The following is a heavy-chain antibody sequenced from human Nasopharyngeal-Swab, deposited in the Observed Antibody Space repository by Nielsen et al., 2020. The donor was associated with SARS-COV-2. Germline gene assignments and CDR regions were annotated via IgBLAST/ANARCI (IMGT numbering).Heavy chain of an antibody. D-gene: IGHD3-3*01. J-gene: IGHJ4*02. CDR2: ISYDGSNK. CDR1: GFTFSSYA. V-gene: IGHV3-30*04. CDR3: ASAYYDFWSGDEYYFDY. Sequence: GESLKISCAASGFTFSSYAMHWVRQAPGKGLEWVAVISYDGSNKYYADSVKGRFTISRDNAKNPLYLQMNSLRAEDTAVYYCASAYYDFWSGDEYYFDYWGQGTLVTVSS.